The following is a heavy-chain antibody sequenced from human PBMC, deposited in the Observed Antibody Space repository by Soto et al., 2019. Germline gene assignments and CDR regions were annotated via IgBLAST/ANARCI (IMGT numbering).Heavy chain of an antibody. CDR3: ARPWNSDYTADAFDI. D-gene: IGHD3-3*01. CDR2: IKLDGSEE. Sequence: GGSLRLSCAASGFRFSIYWMSWVRQAPGKGLEWVANIKLDGSEEYYVDSVKGRFTISRDNVKNSLYLQMNSLRVEDTAVYYCARPWNSDYTADAFDIWGQGTMVTVSS. CDR1: GFRFSIYW. J-gene: IGHJ3*02. V-gene: IGHV3-7*01.